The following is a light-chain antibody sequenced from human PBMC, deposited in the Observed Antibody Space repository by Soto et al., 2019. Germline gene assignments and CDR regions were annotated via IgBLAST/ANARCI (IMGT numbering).Light chain of an antibody. CDR2: DVS. CDR1: SSDVGGYNY. V-gene: IGLV2-14*01. Sequence: QSALTQPASVSGSPGQSITISCTGTSSDVGGYNYVSWYQQHPGKAPKLMIYDVSSRPSGVSNRFSGSKSGNTASLTISGLQAEDEADNYCSSYTSSSTLLYVFGTGTKVTVL. CDR3: SSYTSSSTLLYV. J-gene: IGLJ1*01.